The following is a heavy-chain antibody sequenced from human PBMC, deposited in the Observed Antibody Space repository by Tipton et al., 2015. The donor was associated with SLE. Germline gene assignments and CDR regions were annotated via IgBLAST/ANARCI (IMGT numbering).Heavy chain of an antibody. Sequence: TLSLTCTVSNGSISGHYWSWIRQTPGKGLEWMGYIYYGRANYNPSLKSRVTISADTSKNQFSLRLSFVTAADTAVYYCAGCGIGLYYGVDVWGQGTTVTVSS. D-gene: IGHD1-26*01. CDR3: AGCGIGLYYGVDV. CDR2: IYYGRA. J-gene: IGHJ6*02. CDR1: NGSISGHY. V-gene: IGHV4-59*11.